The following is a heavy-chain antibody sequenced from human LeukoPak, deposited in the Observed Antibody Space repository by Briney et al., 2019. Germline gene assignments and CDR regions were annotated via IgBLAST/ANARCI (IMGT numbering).Heavy chain of an antibody. CDR1: GGSTSSSSYY. J-gene: IGHJ4*02. CDR2: IDYGGST. Sequence: SETLSLTCTVSGGSTSSSSYYWGWIRQPPGKGLGWIGSIDYGGSTYYNPSLKSRVTISVDSPKNQVSLKLSSVTAADTAIYYCARSGYCSGGTCFWDYWGQGTLLTVSS. CDR3: ARSGYCSGGTCFWDY. V-gene: IGHV4-39*01. D-gene: IGHD2-15*01.